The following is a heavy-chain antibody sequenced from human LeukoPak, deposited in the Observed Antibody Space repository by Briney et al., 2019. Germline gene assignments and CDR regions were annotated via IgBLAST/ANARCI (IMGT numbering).Heavy chain of an antibody. V-gene: IGHV3-48*01. CDR2: IDSSSRTI. D-gene: IGHD6-13*01. J-gene: IGHJ6*03. CDR3: AGISSWYYMDV. Sequence: GGSLRLSCAGSGFTFSTYSMNWVRQAPGKGLEWLSNIDSSSRTIYYADSVKGRFTISRDNAKKSLYLQMNSLRAEDTAVYYCAGISSWYYMDVWGKGTTVTVSS. CDR1: GFTFSTYS.